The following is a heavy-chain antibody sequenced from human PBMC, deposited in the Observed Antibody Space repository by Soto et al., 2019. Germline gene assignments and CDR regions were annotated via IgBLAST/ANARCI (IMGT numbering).Heavy chain of an antibody. CDR2: ISGSGGST. D-gene: IGHD6-19*01. J-gene: IGHJ4*02. Sequence: EVPLLESGGGLVQPGGSLRLSCAASGFTFSSYAMSWVRQAPGKGLEWVSAISGSGGSTYYADSVKGRFTISRDNSKNTLYRQMNSLRAEDTAVYYCAKDNKYSSGWDTFDYWGQGTLVTVSS. CDR3: AKDNKYSSGWDTFDY. CDR1: GFTFSSYA. V-gene: IGHV3-23*01.